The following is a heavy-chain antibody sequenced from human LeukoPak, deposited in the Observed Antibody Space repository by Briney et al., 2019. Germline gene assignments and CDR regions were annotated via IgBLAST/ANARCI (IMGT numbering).Heavy chain of an antibody. CDR2: ITGSGGST. CDR1: GFTFTSYA. CDR3: ARYIWGSYRDFDY. D-gene: IGHD3-16*02. V-gene: IGHV3-23*01. J-gene: IGHJ4*02. Sequence: GGSLRLSCAASGFTFTSYAMSWVRQAPGKGLEWVSDITGSGGSTYYADSVKGRFTSSRDNSKNTLYLQMNSLRAEDTAVYYCARYIWGSYRDFDYWGQGTLVTVSS.